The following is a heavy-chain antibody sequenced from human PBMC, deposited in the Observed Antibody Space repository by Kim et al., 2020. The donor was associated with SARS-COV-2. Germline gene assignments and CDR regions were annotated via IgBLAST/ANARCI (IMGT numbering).Heavy chain of an antibody. Sequence: SETLSLTCTVSGGSISSYYWSWIRQPPGKGLEWIGYIYYSGSTNYNPSLKSRVTISVDTSKNQFSLKLSSVTAADTAVYYCARDNGPARGYFQHWGQGTLVTVSS. D-gene: IGHD2-8*01. J-gene: IGHJ1*01. CDR3: ARDNGPARGYFQH. CDR1: GGSISSYY. CDR2: IYYSGST. V-gene: IGHV4-59*01.